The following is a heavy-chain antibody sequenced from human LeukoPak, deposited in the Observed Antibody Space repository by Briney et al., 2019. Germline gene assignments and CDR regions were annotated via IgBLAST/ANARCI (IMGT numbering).Heavy chain of an antibody. V-gene: IGHV1-2*02. D-gene: IGHD5-24*01. J-gene: IGHJ4*02. CDR3: ARDLDGYTSTRFGMDV. CDR1: GYTFTSYG. Sequence: ASVKVSCKASGYTFTSYGISWVRQAPGQGLEWMGWINPNSGDTNYAQKFQGRVTMTRDTSISTAHMELSSLRSDDTAVYFCARDLDGYTSTRFGMDVWGQGTLVTVSS. CDR2: INPNSGDT.